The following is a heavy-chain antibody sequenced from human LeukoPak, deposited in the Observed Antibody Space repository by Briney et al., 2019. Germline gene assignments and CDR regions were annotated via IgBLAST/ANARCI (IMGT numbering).Heavy chain of an antibody. D-gene: IGHD3-16*01. CDR1: GFTFSSYA. Sequence: PGGSLRLSCAASGFTFSSYAMSWVRQAPGKGLEWVSSISGSGGRTYYADSVKGRFTVSRDNSKNTLYLQMNSLRAEDTAVYYCAKAWFDYVWGSSADSWGQGTLVTVSS. CDR3: AKAWFDYVWGSSADS. V-gene: IGHV3-23*01. J-gene: IGHJ5*01. CDR2: ISGSGGRT.